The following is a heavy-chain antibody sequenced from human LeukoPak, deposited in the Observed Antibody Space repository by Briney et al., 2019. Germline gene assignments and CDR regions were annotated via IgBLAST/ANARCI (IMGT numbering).Heavy chain of an antibody. Sequence: GESLKISCKGSGYSFTSYWIAWVRQMPGKGLEWMGIIYPGDSDTRYSPSFQGQVTISVDKSINTAYLQWSSLKASDTAMYYCTRQNVLVLGFDPWGQGTLVTVSS. D-gene: IGHD6-6*01. CDR2: IYPGDSDT. J-gene: IGHJ5*02. CDR1: GYSFTSYW. CDR3: TRQNVLVLGFDP. V-gene: IGHV5-51*01.